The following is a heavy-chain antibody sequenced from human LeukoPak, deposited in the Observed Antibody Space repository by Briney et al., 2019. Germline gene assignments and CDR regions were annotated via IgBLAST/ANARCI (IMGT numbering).Heavy chain of an antibody. V-gene: IGHV3-23*01. CDR1: GFTFNSYA. Sequence: PGGSLRLSRAASGFTFNSYAMSWVRQAPGKGLEWVSSISSSGGSTYYVDSVKGRFTISRDNSKNTLYLQMNRLRAEDTAVYYCAESPMTRVTTGGFDFWGQGTLVTVSS. J-gene: IGHJ4*02. D-gene: IGHD4-17*01. CDR2: ISSSGGST. CDR3: AESPMTRVTTGGFDF.